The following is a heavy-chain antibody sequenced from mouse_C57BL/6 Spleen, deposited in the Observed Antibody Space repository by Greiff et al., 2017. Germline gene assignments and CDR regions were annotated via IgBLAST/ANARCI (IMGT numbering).Heavy chain of an antibody. J-gene: IGHJ2*02. Sequence: QVQLMESGPGLVAPSQCLSITCTVSGFSFTSYAISWVRQSPGKGLEWLGAIWTGGGTNYNSAPKSRMSIRKDNSKRQFYIKINNLQADDTATYYCARNSNSFDYWGQGTSLTVSA. V-gene: IGHV2-9-1*01. CDR2: IWTGGGT. CDR1: GFSFTSYA. CDR3: ARNSNSFDY. D-gene: IGHD1-1*01.